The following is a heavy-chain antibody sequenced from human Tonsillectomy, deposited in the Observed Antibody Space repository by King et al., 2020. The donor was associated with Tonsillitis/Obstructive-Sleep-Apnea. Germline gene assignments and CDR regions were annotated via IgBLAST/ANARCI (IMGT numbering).Heavy chain of an antibody. V-gene: IGHV4-59*01. CDR1: GGSISSYY. CDR2: IYYSGST. CDR3: ARAVVVPAAISYYYYYMDV. Sequence: VQLQESGPGLVKPSETLSLTCTVSGGSISSYYWSWIRQPPGKGLEWIGYIYYSGSTNYNPSLKSRVTISVDTSKNQFSLKLSSVTAADTAVYYCARAVVVPAAISYYYYYMDVWGKGTTVTVSS. D-gene: IGHD2-2*01. J-gene: IGHJ6*03.